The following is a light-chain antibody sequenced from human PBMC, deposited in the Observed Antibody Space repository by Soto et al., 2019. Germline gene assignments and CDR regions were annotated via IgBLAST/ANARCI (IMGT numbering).Light chain of an antibody. J-gene: IGKJ1*01. V-gene: IGKV3-15*01. CDR3: QQYNNWPPDRT. Sequence: EIGMTQSPATLSVSPGERATLSCRASQSVGSNLAWYQQKPGQAPRLLIYGASTRATGIPARFSGSGSGTEFTLTISRLQSEDFAIYFCQQYNNWPPDRTFGQGTKVEIK. CDR2: GAS. CDR1: QSVGSN.